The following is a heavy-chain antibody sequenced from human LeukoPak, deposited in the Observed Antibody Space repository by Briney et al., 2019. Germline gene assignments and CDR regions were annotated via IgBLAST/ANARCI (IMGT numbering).Heavy chain of an antibody. V-gene: IGHV3-23*01. CDR2: ISGSGDST. D-gene: IGHD2-8*01. CDR3: AKDNSLIYYYYGMDV. J-gene: IGHJ6*02. CDR1: GFTFSSYA. Sequence: PGGSLRLSCAASGFTFSSYAMSWVRQAPGKGLEWVSAISGSGDSTYYADSVKGRFTIPRDNSKNTLYLQMNSLRAEDTAVYYCAKDNSLIYYYYGMDVWGQGTTVTVSS.